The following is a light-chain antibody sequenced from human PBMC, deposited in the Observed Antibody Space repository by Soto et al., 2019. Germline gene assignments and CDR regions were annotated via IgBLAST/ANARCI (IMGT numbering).Light chain of an antibody. CDR2: AAS. CDR1: QSISSY. V-gene: IGKV1-6*01. CDR3: LQDHDDSWT. Sequence: HMTQSPSSLSASVGDRVTITCRAIQSISSYLNWYQQKPGKAPTLLIXAASNLQSGVPSRFRGSRSGTEFTLTVSSLQPEDFATYYCLQDHDDSWTFGQGTKVDIK. J-gene: IGKJ1*01.